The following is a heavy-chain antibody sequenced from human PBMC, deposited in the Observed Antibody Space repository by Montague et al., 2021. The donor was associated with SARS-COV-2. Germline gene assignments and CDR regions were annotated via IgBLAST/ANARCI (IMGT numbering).Heavy chain of an antibody. CDR2: PSYNATS. CDR1: GGSIGSYANY. CDR3: ARRGRGSGSLTGYRGGFDI. J-gene: IGHJ3*02. Sequence: SETLSLTCTVSGGSIGSYANYWNWIRPPPGKGLEWIGSPSYNATSYYNPSLKSRITISVDTSKNQFSLKLSSVAATDTAVYDCARRGRGSGSLTGYRGGFDIWGRGKMVTVSS. V-gene: IGHV4-39*01. D-gene: IGHD3-9*01.